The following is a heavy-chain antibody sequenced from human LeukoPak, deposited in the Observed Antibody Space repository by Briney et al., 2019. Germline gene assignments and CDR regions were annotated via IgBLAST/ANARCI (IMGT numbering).Heavy chain of an antibody. J-gene: IGHJ6*03. CDR1: GYSFTSFD. CDR2: MNPNSGNT. V-gene: IGHV1-8*03. Sequence: ASVKVSCKASGYSFTSFDINWVRQASGQGLEWMGWMNPNSGNTGYAEKFQGRVTITGNTSISTVYMELSSLTSDDTALYYCARGPLIGEHYHYYMDVWGTGNTITVSS. D-gene: IGHD7-27*01. CDR3: ARGPLIGEHYHYYMDV.